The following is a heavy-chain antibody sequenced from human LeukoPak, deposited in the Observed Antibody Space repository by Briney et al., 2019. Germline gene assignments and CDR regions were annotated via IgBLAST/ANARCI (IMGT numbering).Heavy chain of an antibody. CDR2: ISGSGGST. CDR3: ARGRGEGRGISMLRGVRAPPYNWFDP. CDR1: GFTFSSYA. J-gene: IGHJ5*02. D-gene: IGHD3-10*01. Sequence: PGGSLRLSCAASGFTFSSYAMSWVRQAPGKGLEWVSAISGSGGSTYYADSVKGRFTISRDNSKNTLYLQTNSLRAEDTAVYYCARGRGEGRGISMLRGVRAPPYNWFDPWGHGTLVTVSS. V-gene: IGHV3-23*01.